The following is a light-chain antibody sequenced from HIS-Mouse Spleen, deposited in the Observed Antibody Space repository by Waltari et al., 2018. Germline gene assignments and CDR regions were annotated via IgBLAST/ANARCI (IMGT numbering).Light chain of an antibody. V-gene: IGKV1-9*01. CDR2: AAS. J-gene: IGKJ1*01. CDR3: QQLNSYPPT. CDR1: QGISSY. Sequence: DIQLTQSPSFLSASVGDRVTLTCRASQGISSYLAWYQQNPGKAPKLLIYAASTLQSGVPSRFSGSGSGTEFTLTISSLQPEDFATYYCQQLNSYPPTFGQGTKVEIK.